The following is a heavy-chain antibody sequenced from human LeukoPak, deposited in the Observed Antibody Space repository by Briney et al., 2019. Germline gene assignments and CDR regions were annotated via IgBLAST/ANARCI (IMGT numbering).Heavy chain of an antibody. Sequence: SETLSLTCTVSGGSISSSSYYWGWIRQPPGKGLEWIGSIYYSGSTYYNPSLKSRVTISVDTSKNRFSLKLSSVTAADTAVYYCAREDAKRYSGSYLDYWGQGTLVTVSS. J-gene: IGHJ4*02. CDR3: AREDAKRYSGSYLDY. CDR2: IYYSGST. D-gene: IGHD1-26*01. CDR1: GGSISSSSYY. V-gene: IGHV4-39*07.